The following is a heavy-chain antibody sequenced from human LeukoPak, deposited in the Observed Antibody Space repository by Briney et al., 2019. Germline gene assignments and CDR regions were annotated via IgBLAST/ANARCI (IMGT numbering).Heavy chain of an antibody. Sequence: PGRSLRLSCAASGFTFDDYAMHWVRQAPGQGLEWVSSISNSGSSVHYAESMKGRFTISRDNAKNSLYLQMNSLRAEDTAVYYCARVGHDSSGPDFYFDYWGQGTLVTVSS. J-gene: IGHJ4*02. CDR3: ARVGHDSSGPDFYFDY. V-gene: IGHV3-21*01. CDR2: ISNSGSSV. D-gene: IGHD3-22*01. CDR1: GFTFDDYA.